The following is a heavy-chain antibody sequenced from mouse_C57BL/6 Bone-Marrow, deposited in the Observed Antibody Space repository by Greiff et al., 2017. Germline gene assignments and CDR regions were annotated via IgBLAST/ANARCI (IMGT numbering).Heavy chain of an antibody. Sequence: EVQVVESGGGLVQPGGSLKLSCAASGFTFSDYGMAWVRQAPRKGPEWVAFISNLAYSIYYADNVTGRFTIYRANAKKTRYLEMSSLRSEDTSMYYCARHWDGAMDYWCQGTSVTVSS. CDR1: GFTFSDYG. CDR2: ISNLAYSI. D-gene: IGHD4-1*01. V-gene: IGHV5-15*01. J-gene: IGHJ4*01. CDR3: ARHWDGAMDY.